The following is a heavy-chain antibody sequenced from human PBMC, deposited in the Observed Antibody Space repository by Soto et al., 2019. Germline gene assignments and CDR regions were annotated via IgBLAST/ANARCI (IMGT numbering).Heavy chain of an antibody. Sequence: CVRQAPGHGVEWMGIINPSVGSTSYAQKFQGRVTMTRDTYTSTVYMELSSLRSEDPAVYYCARDIAAAGTEDYYYGMDVWGQGTTVTVS. J-gene: IGHJ6*02. CDR3: ARDIAAAGTEDYYYGMDV. CDR2: INPSVGST. D-gene: IGHD6-13*01. V-gene: IGHV1-46*01.